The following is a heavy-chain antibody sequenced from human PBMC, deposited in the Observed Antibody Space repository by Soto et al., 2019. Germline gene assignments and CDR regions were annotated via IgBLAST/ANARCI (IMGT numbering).Heavy chain of an antibody. D-gene: IGHD2-8*01. CDR3: AGRYCTNGVCYTNYYYYIDV. J-gene: IGHJ6*03. CDR1: GFTVSTYA. Sequence: GGSLRLSCAASGFTVSTYAMSWVRQAPGKGLEWVSTITTSGGNTYYADSVQGRFTISRDNSKNTLYLQMNSLRAEDTAVYYCAGRYCTNGVCYTNYYYYIDVWGKGTTVTVSS. V-gene: IGHV3-23*01. CDR2: ITTSGGNT.